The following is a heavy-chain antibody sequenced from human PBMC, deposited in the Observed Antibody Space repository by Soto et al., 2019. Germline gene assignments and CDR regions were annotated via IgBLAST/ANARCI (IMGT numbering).Heavy chain of an antibody. Sequence: ASVKVSCKASGGTFSSYAISWVRQAPGQGLEWMGGIIPIFGTANYAQKFQGRVTITADESTSTAYMELSSLRSEDTAVYYCARLAVTTKIGLDYWGQGTLVTVSS. CDR2: IIPIFGTA. CDR3: ARLAVTTKIGLDY. V-gene: IGHV1-69*13. CDR1: GGTFSSYA. J-gene: IGHJ4*02. D-gene: IGHD4-4*01.